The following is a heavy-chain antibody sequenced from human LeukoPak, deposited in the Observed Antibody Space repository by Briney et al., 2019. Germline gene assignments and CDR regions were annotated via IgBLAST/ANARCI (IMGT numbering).Heavy chain of an antibody. CDR2: ISYDGSNK. CDR3: AKGDGY. Sequence: GGSLRLSCAASGFTFSSYGMHWVRQAPGKGLEWVAVISYDGSNKYYADSVKGRFTISRDNSKNTLYLQMNSLRAEDTAVYYCAKGDGYWGQGTLVTVSS. J-gene: IGHJ4*02. CDR1: GFTFSSYG. D-gene: IGHD2-21*01. V-gene: IGHV3-30*18.